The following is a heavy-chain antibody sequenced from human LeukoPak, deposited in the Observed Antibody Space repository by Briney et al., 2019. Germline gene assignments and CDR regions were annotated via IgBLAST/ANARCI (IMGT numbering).Heavy chain of an antibody. CDR2: ISSSGSTI. J-gene: IGHJ4*02. CDR3: ATHPYYYDNSGYYPDY. Sequence: GGSLRLSCAASGFTFSDYYMSWIRQAPGKGLEWVSCISSSGSTIYYADSVKGRFTISRDNAKNSLYLQMNSLRADDTAVYYCATHPYYYDNSGYYPDYWGQGTLVTVSS. V-gene: IGHV3-11*01. CDR1: GFTFSDYY. D-gene: IGHD3-22*01.